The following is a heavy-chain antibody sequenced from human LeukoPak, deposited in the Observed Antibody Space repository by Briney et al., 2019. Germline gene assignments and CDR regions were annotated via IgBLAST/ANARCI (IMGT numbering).Heavy chain of an antibody. D-gene: IGHD3-10*01. Sequence: GGSLRLSCAASGFTFSSYWMSWVRQAPGKGLEWVANLNQDGSEKYYVDSVKGRFTISRDNAQNSLYLQMNSLRAEDTAVYYCARPMNTGGSGSHYRPLDYWGQGTLVTVSS. J-gene: IGHJ4*02. CDR1: GFTFSSYW. CDR2: LNQDGSEK. CDR3: ARPMNTGGSGSHYRPLDY. V-gene: IGHV3-7*01.